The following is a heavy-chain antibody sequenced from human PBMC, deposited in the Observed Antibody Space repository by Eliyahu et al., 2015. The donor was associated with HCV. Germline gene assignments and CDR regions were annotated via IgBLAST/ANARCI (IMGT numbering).Heavy chain of an antibody. CDR3: ASGGLIPSPADS. V-gene: IGHV3-49*03. CDR1: GFXFGDSA. CDR2: IRSTPNGGTT. J-gene: IGHJ5*01. Sequence: EVRLEESGGGLVQPGRSLRLSXVTSGFXFGDSAMPWFRQAPGKGLGWVAFIRSTPNGGTTEYAPSLQGRFTISRDDSIGVAYLQIDSLKTEDTAIYFCASGGLIPSPADSWGQGTLVTVSS. D-gene: IGHD3-16*01.